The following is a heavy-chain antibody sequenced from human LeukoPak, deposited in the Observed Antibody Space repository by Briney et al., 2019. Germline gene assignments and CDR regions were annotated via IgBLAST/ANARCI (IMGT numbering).Heavy chain of an antibody. CDR2: IKEDGSEQ. Sequence: GGSLRLSCAASGFTFSSYWMSWVRQAPGKGLEWVANIKEDGSEQYYEDSVKGRFTTSRDNARNSLLLQMNSLRAEDTAVYYCARARWVSSSWYLDYWGQGTLVTVSS. V-gene: IGHV3-7*01. D-gene: IGHD6-13*01. J-gene: IGHJ4*02. CDR3: ARARWVSSSWYLDY. CDR1: GFTFSSYW.